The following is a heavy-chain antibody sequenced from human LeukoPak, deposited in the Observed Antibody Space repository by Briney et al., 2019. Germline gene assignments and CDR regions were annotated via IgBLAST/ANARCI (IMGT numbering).Heavy chain of an antibody. Sequence: ASVKVSCKVSGYTLTELSMHWVRQAPGKGLERMGGFDPEDGETIYAQKFQGRVTMTEDTSTDTAYMELSSLRSEDTAVYYCATVRSKYCSGGSCYDYWGQGTLVTVSS. CDR3: ATVRSKYCSGGSCYDY. V-gene: IGHV1-24*01. D-gene: IGHD2-15*01. J-gene: IGHJ4*02. CDR2: FDPEDGET. CDR1: GYTLTELS.